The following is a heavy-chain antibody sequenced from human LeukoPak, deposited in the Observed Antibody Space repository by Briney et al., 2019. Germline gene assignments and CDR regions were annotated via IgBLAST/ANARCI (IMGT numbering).Heavy chain of an antibody. CDR2: IYYSGST. Sequence: SETLSLTCTVSGGSISSYYWIWIRQPPGKGLEWIGYIYYSGSTNYNPSLKSRVTISVDTSKNQFSLKLSSVTAADTAVYYCARRLVGYYGMDVWGQGTTVTVSS. V-gene: IGHV4-59*08. D-gene: IGHD3-10*01. CDR3: ARRLVGYYGMDV. J-gene: IGHJ6*02. CDR1: GGSISSYY.